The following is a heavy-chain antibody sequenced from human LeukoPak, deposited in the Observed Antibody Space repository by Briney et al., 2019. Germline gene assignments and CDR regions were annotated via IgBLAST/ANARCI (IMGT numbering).Heavy chain of an antibody. D-gene: IGHD6-13*01. J-gene: IGHJ4*02. CDR3: AGGSSPAFRPAAL. V-gene: IGHV4-34*01. CDR1: GGSFSGYY. CDR2: INHSGVT. Sequence: SETLSLTCAVYGGSFSGYYWTWIRQPPGKGLEWIGEINHSGVTNYNSSLKSRVTISVDTSKNQFSLKLSSVTAADTAVYYCAGGSSPAFRPAALRGQGTLVTVSS.